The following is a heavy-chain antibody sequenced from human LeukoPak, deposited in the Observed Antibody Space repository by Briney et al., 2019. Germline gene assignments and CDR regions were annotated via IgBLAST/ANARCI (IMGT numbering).Heavy chain of an antibody. CDR2: ISGSGGST. V-gene: IGHV3-23*01. CDR1: GFTVSSNY. CDR3: ASFGISWRSSY. D-gene: IGHD2-21*01. J-gene: IGHJ4*02. Sequence: GGSLRLSCAASGFTVSSNYMSWVRQAPGKGLEWVSAISGSGGSTYYADSVKGRFTISRDNVNNMLYLHMNSLRAEDTAVYYCASFGISWRSSYWGQGTLVTVSS.